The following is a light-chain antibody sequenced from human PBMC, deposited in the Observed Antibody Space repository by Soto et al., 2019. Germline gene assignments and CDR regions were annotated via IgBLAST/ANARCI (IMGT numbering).Light chain of an antibody. J-gene: IGKJ4*01. CDR2: AAS. Sequence: DIQMTQSPSSLSASVGDRVTITCRASQSISSYLNWYQQKPGKAPKLLIYAASSLRSGVPSRFSGTGSGTDFTLTISSLQPEDFATYYCQQSYSTPQAFGRGTKV. V-gene: IGKV1-39*01. CDR3: QQSYSTPQA. CDR1: QSISSY.